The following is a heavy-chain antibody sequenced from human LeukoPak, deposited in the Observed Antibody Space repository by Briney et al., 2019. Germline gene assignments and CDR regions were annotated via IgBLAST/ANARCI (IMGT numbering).Heavy chain of an antibody. CDR2: INPNSGCT. CDR1: GYTFTGYY. CDR3: ARDASKREVNWFDP. V-gene: IGHV1-2*02. D-gene: IGHD1-26*01. J-gene: IGHJ5*02. Sequence: ASVKVSCKASGYTFTGYYMHWVRQAPGQGLEWMGWINPNSGCTNYAQKFQGRVTMTRDTSISTAYMELSRLRSDDTAVYYCARDASKREVNWFDPWGQGTLVTVSS.